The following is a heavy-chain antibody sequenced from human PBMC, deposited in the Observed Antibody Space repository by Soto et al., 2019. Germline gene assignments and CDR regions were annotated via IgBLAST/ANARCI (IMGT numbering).Heavy chain of an antibody. CDR2: IVPNVGTV. D-gene: IGHD3-3*01. CDR3: ARRDTSGFLRYFDN. J-gene: IGHJ4*02. V-gene: IGHV1-69*06. CDR1: GGTLSSFINYP. Sequence: ASVKVSCKASGGTLSSFINYPINWVRQAPGQGLEWMGGIVPNVGTVNYAQKFQGRVTITADKSTGTAYMEVSSLRSEDTALYYCARRDTSGFLRYFDNWGQGTLVTVSS.